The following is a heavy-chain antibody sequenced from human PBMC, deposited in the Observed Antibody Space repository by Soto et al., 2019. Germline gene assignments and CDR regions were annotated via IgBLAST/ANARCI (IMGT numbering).Heavy chain of an antibody. V-gene: IGHV4-34*01. CDR3: ARAGIYCSGGSCYPYYYYYYGMAV. J-gene: IGHJ6*02. CDR1: GGSFSGYY. CDR2: INHSGST. D-gene: IGHD2-15*01. Sequence: SETLSLTCAVYGGSFSGYYWIWIRQPPGKGLEWIGEINHSGSTNYNPSLKSRVTISVDTSKNQFSLKLSSVTAADTAVYYCARAGIYCSGGSCYPYYYYYYGMAVWGQGTTVTVSS.